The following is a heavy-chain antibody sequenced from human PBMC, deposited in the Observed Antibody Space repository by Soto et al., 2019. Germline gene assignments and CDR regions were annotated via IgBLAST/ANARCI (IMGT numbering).Heavy chain of an antibody. CDR2: IYYSGST. J-gene: IGHJ4*02. CDR3: ASITMVRGVTH. V-gene: IGHV4-39*01. CDR1: GGSIRSSSYY. D-gene: IGHD3-10*01. Sequence: SATLSITCTVSGGSIRSSSYYWGWIRQPPGKGLEWIGSIYYSGSTYYNPSLKSRVTISVDTSKNQFSLKLSSVTAADTAVYYCASITMVRGVTHWGQGTLVTVSS.